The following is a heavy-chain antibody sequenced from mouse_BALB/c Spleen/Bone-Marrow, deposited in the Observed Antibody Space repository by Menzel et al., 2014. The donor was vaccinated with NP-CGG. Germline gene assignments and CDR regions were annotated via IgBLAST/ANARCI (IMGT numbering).Heavy chain of an antibody. V-gene: IGHV7-3*02. Sequence: EVKLMESGGGLVQPGGSLRLSSATSGFTFTDYYMSWVRQPPGKALEWLGFIRNKANGYTTEYSASVKGRFTISRDNSQSILYLQMNTLRAEDSATYYCARDDAMDYWGQGTSVTVSS. CDR3: ARDDAMDY. CDR2: IRNKANGYTT. CDR1: GFTFTDYY. J-gene: IGHJ4*01.